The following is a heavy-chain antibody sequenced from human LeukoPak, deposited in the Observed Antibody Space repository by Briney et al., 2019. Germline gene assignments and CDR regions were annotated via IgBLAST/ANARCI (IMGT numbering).Heavy chain of an antibody. J-gene: IGHJ3*02. Sequence: GGSLRLSCAASGFTFSSYWMSWVRQAPGKGLEWVANIKQDGSEKYYVDSVKGRFTISRDNAKNSLYLQMNSLRAEDTAVYYCARDYYDSSGYDAFDIWGQGTMVTVSS. D-gene: IGHD3-22*01. CDR2: IKQDGSEK. V-gene: IGHV3-7*03. CDR3: ARDYYDSSGYDAFDI. CDR1: GFTFSSYW.